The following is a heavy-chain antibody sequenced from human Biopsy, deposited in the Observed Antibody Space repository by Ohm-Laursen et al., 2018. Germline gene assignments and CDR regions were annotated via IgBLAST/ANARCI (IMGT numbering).Heavy chain of an antibody. V-gene: IGHV2-70*04. J-gene: IGHJ4*01. CDR3: ARASAHNVGALEF. CDR1: GFSLSSTGMR. CDR2: IDWDDDK. Sequence: TQTLTLTCSFSGFSLSSTGMRISWVRQPPGRALECLGRIDWDDDKFYSPSLETRLSLSKDTTTNQVVLTLTDVDPEDTATDYCARASAHNVGALEFWGQGILVTVSS. D-gene: IGHD1-1*01.